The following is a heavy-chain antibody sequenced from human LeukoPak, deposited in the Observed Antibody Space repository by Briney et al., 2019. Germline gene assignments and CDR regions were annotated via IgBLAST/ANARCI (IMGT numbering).Heavy chain of an antibody. J-gene: IGHJ3*02. D-gene: IGHD4-23*01. CDR3: ARDTRWNAFDI. V-gene: IGHV4-59*01. CDR1: GGSISSNY. CDR2: IYYSGSA. Sequence: SETLSLTCIVSGGSISSNYWSWFRQSPEKGLEWIGYIYYSGSAHYNPSLRRRVTISVDTSKKQFSLKLGSVTAADTATYYCARDTRWNAFDIWGQGTMVTVSS.